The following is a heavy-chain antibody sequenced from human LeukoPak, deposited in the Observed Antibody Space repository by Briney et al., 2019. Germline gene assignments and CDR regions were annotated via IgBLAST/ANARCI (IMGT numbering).Heavy chain of an antibody. CDR1: GYTFTSYG. J-gene: IGHJ4*02. CDR2: ISAYNGNT. Sequence: GASVKVSCKASGYTFTSYGFSWVRQAPGQGLEWMGWISAYNGNTNHAQKFQGRVTMTTDTSTSTAYMELRSLRSDDTAVYYCARAPGYYYDSKDDPDYWGQGTLVTVSS. D-gene: IGHD3-22*01. V-gene: IGHV1-18*01. CDR3: ARAPGYYYDSKDDPDY.